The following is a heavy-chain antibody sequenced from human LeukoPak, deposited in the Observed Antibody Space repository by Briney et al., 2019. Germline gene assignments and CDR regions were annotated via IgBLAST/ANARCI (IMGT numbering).Heavy chain of an antibody. D-gene: IGHD6-13*01. V-gene: IGHV1-2*02. J-gene: IGHJ6*02. CDR1: GYTFTGYY. CDR3: AREVPQLYYYGMDV. CDR2: INPNSGGT. Sequence: ASVRVSCKASGYTFTGYYMHWVRQAPGQGLEGMGWINPNSGGTNYAQKFQGRVTMTRDTSISTAYMELSRLRSDDTAVYYCAREVPQLYYYGMDVWGQGTTVTVSS.